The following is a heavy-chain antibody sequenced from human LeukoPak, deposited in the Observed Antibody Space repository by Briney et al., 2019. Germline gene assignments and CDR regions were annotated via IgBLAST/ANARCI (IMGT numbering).Heavy chain of an antibody. J-gene: IGHJ4*02. D-gene: IGHD6-13*01. CDR1: GCTFTGYY. CDR3: ARVSAYSSSWQPFDY. CDR2: INPNSGGT. Sequence: ASVKVSCKASGCTFTGYYMHWVRQAPGQGLEWMGRINPNSGGTNFAQKFQVRVTMTRDTSISTAYMELSRLTSDDTAVYYCARVSAYSSSWQPFDYWGQGTLLTVSS. V-gene: IGHV1-2*06.